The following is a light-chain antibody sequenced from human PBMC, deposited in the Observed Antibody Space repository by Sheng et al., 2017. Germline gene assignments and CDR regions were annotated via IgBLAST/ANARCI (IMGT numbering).Light chain of an antibody. J-gene: IGLJ1*01. Sequence: SYELIQPPSVSVSPGQTASIICSGDKLGDKYVSWYQQKPGQSPILVIFQDKRRPSGIPERFSGSNSRNTATLTISGTQTIDEAEYYCQAWDRTTTCFFGSGTKVTVL. CDR2: QDK. CDR3: QAWDRTTTCF. V-gene: IGLV3-1*01. CDR1: KLGDKY.